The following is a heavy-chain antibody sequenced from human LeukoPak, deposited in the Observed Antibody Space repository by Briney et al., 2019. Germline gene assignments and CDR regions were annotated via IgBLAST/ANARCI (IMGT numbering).Heavy chain of an antibody. Sequence: KPSETLSLTCAVYGGSITGHYWSWIRQTPGRGLEWVGEIHYTGATSYNPSLKSRATISTDTSKNQFSLRLSSVTAADTAVYYCARGNILTGYCFDFWGQGALVTVSS. J-gene: IGHJ4*02. CDR2: IHYTGAT. CDR3: ARGNILTGYCFDF. CDR1: GGSITGHY. V-gene: IGHV4-34*01. D-gene: IGHD3-9*01.